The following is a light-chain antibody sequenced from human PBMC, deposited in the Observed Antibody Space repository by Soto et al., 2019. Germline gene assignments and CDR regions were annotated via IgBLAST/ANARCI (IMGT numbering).Light chain of an antibody. Sequence: QSALTQPPSASGSPGQSVTISYTGTSSDIGGYDYVSWYQQHPGKAPKLIIYEVNHRPSGVPDRFSGSKSGNTASLIVSGLQAEDEADYYCSSYAGSNNLVFAGGTKLTVL. CDR1: SSDIGGYDY. J-gene: IGLJ3*02. V-gene: IGLV2-8*01. CDR2: EVN. CDR3: SSYAGSNNLV.